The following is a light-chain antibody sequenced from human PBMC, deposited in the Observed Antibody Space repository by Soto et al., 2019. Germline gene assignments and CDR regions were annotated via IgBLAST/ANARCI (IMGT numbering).Light chain of an antibody. CDR3: QQYNKWPLIT. CDR1: RSLSIG. CDR2: GAS. V-gene: IGKV3D-15*01. Sequence: EIVMTQSQATLTVSPAEPATLSCRASRSLSIGLAWYRQKPGQPPRLLIYGASTRATGTPARFSGSGSGTEFTLTISSLQSEDFALYYCQQYNKWPLITFGQGTRLEIK. J-gene: IGKJ5*01.